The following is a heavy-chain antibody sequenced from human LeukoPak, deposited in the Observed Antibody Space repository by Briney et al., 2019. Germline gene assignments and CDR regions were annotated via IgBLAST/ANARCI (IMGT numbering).Heavy chain of an antibody. Sequence: QAGGSLRLSCAASGFMFSSNWMSWVRLAPGKGLEWEANIKEDGTETYYVDSVKGRFTISRDNAKNSLYLQMNSLRVEDTAVYYCAKEGRSLQTYWGQGTLVTVSS. V-gene: IGHV3-7*03. CDR3: AKEGRSLQTY. CDR1: GFMFSSNW. J-gene: IGHJ4*02. CDR2: IKEDGTET. D-gene: IGHD5-24*01.